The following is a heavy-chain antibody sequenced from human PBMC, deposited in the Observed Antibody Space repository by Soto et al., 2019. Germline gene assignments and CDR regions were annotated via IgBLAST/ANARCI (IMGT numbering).Heavy chain of an antibody. J-gene: IGHJ5*02. Sequence: SETLSLTCAVSGGSISSSNWWSWVRQPPGKGLEWIGEIYHSGSTNYNPSLKSRVTISVDKSKNQFSLKLSSVTAADTAVYYCARNPHHDWLLGKVNWFDPWGQGTLVTVSS. CDR1: GGSISSSNW. CDR2: IYHSGST. V-gene: IGHV4-4*02. D-gene: IGHD3-9*01. CDR3: ARNPHHDWLLGKVNWFDP.